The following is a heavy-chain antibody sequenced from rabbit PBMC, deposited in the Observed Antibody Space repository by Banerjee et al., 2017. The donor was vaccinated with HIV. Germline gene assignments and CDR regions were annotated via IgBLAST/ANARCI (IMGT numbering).Heavy chain of an antibody. CDR1: GFSFSDGYV. J-gene: IGHJ4*01. V-gene: IGHV1S45*01. CDR2: IYAGSSGST. CDR3: VRDGDL. Sequence: QEQLEESGGDLVKPEGSLTLTCTASGFSFSDGYVMCWVRQAPGKGLEWIAFIYAGSSGSTYYASWAKGRFTISKTSSTTVTLQMTSLTAADTATYFCVRDGDLWGQGTLVTVS. D-gene: IGHD3-1*01.